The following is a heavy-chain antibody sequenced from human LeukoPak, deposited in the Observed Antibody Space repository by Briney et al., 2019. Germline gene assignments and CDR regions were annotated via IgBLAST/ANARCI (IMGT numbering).Heavy chain of an antibody. D-gene: IGHD5-18*01. Sequence: ASVKVSCKASGYTFTSYYMHWVRPAPGQGLEWMGTINPIDGSATYAQKFQGRVTMTRDTSTSTVYMELSSLRSEDTAVYYCARGLSSGYSYGRDGYNCAYWGQGTLVTVSS. CDR3: ARGLSSGYSYGRDGYNCAY. V-gene: IGHV1-46*01. J-gene: IGHJ4*02. CDR2: INPIDGSA. CDR1: GYTFTSYY.